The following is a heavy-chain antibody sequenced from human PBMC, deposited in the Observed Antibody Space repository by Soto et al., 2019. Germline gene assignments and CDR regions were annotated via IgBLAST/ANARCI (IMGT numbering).Heavy chain of an antibody. CDR1: GVSFNNNG. CDR2: VSPPFRTS. CDR3: AIVLYYGSGSYSPYGMDV. D-gene: IGHD3-10*01. J-gene: IGHJ6*02. V-gene: IGHV1-69*01. Sequence: QVQLVQSGAEVKKPGSSVKVSCKTSGVSFNNNGIGWVRQAPGHGLEWMGGVSPPFRTSNYARKFQGRISITADASTGTVNMDLSSLTSDDTAQYYCAIVLYYGSGSYSPYGMDVWGQGTTVTVSS.